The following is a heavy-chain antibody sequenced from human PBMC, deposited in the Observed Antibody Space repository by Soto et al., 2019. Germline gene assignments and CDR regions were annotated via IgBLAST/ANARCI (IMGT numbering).Heavy chain of an antibody. CDR1: GFTFSDYY. D-gene: IGHD6-13*01. CDR3: ARHRIAAAGTSPFDY. CDR2: ISSSSSYT. Sequence: GGSLRLSCAASGFTFSDYYMSWIRQAPGKGLEWVSYISSSSSYTNYADSVKGRFTISRDNAKNSLYLQMNSLRAEDTAVYYCARHRIAAAGTSPFDYWGQGTLVTVS. V-gene: IGHV3-11*03. J-gene: IGHJ4*02.